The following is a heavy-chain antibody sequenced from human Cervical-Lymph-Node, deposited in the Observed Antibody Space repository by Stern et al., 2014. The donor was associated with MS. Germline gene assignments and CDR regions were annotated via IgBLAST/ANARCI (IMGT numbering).Heavy chain of an antibody. D-gene: IGHD1-26*01. CDR2: ISYDGNDK. V-gene: IGHV3-30*18. CDR1: GFIFRTYG. Sequence: DQLVESGGGVVQPGRSLRLSCAASGFIFRTYGMHWVRQAPGKGLEWVAVISYDGNDKYSADYVKCLFTISRDNSKNTLYLQMNSLKTDDTAVYYCAKYSQSRTTYHYYGMDVWGQGTTVAVSS. J-gene: IGHJ6*02. CDR3: AKYSQSRTTYHYYGMDV.